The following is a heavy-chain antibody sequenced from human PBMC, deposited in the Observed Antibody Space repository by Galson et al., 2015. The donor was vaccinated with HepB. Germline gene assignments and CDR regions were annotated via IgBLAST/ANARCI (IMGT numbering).Heavy chain of an antibody. J-gene: IGHJ3*02. CDR2: MNPNSGNT. D-gene: IGHD3-16*01. CDR1: GSTFTSYD. CDR3: AREVARPTGFVRLGVAFDI. Sequence: SVKVSCKASGSTFTSYDINWVRQATGQGLEWMGWMNPNSGNTGYAQKFQGRVTMTRNTSISTAYMELSSLRSEDTAVYYCAREVARPTGFVRLGVAFDIWGQGTMVTVSS. V-gene: IGHV1-8*01.